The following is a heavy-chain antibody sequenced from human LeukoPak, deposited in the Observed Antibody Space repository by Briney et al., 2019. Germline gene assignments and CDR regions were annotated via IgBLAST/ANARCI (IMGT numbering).Heavy chain of an antibody. CDR2: IGTAGEI. J-gene: IGHJ2*01. CDR1: GFTFSSYD. D-gene: IGHD6-13*01. Sequence: GGSLRLSCAASGFTFSSYDIHWVCQATGKGLEWVSGIGTAGEIYYPGSVKGRFTISRENAKNSLYLQMNSLRAGDTAVYYCARAAYSSTWYSRYFDLWGRGTLVTVSS. V-gene: IGHV3-13*01. CDR3: ARAAYSSTWYSRYFDL.